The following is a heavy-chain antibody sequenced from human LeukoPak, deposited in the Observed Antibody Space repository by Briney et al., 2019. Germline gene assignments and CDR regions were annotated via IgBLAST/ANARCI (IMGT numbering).Heavy chain of an antibody. CDR3: ARDPGDGYNPLDY. CDR1: GYTFTGYY. V-gene: IGHV1-2*02. CDR2: INPNSGGT. D-gene: IGHD5-24*01. Sequence: GASVNVSCKASGYTFTGYYMHWVRQAPGQGLEWMGWINPNSGGTNYAQKFQGRVTMTRDTSISTAYMELSRLRSDDTAVYYCARDPGDGYNPLDYWGQGTLVTVSS. J-gene: IGHJ4*02.